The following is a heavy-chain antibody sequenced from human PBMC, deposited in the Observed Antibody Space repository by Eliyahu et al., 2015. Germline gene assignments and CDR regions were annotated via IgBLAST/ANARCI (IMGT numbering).Heavy chain of an antibody. CDR3: ARIDHYDSSGYVDY. CDR1: GFSLSTSGMC. CDR2: IDWDDDK. V-gene: IGHV2-70*15. Sequence: QVTLRESGPALVKPTQTLTLTCTFSGFSLSTSGMCVSWIRQPPGKALEWLARIDWDDDKYYSTSLKTRLTISKDTSKNQVVLTMTNMDPVDTATYYCARIDHYDSSGYVDYWGQGTLVTVSS. D-gene: IGHD3-22*01. J-gene: IGHJ4*02.